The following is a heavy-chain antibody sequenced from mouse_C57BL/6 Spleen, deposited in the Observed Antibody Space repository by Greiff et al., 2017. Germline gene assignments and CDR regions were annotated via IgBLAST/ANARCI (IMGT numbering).Heavy chain of an antibody. CDR2: INPSTGGT. D-gene: IGHD2-5*01. Sequence: EVKLMESGPELVKPGASVKISCKASGYSFTGYYMNWVKQSPEKSLEWIGEINPSTGGTTYNQKFKAKATLTVDKSSSTAYMQLKSLTSEDSAVYYCARWNSNYNAYWGQGTLVTVSA. CDR3: ARWNSNYNAY. V-gene: IGHV1-42*01. J-gene: IGHJ3*01. CDR1: GYSFTGYY.